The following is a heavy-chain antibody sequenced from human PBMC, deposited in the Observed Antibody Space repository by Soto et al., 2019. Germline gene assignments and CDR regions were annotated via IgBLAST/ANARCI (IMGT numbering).Heavy chain of an antibody. CDR2: MNPNSGNT. D-gene: IGHD3-22*01. V-gene: IGHV1-8*01. CDR3: ARVLLPYIPKHYGSATGPHVVFDY. J-gene: IGHJ4*02. Sequence: GASVKVSCKASGYTFTSYDINWVRQATGQGLEWMGWMNPNSGNTGYAQKFQGRVTMTRNTSISTAYMELSSLRSEDTAVYYCARVLLPYIPKHYGSATGPHVVFDYWGQGTLVTV. CDR1: GYTFTSYD.